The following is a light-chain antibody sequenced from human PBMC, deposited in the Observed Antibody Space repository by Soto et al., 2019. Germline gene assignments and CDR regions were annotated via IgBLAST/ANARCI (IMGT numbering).Light chain of an antibody. CDR3: QQNYSTPLS. J-gene: IGKJ4*01. CDR1: QSISSY. V-gene: IGKV1-39*01. CDR2: AAS. Sequence: DIQMTQSPSSLSASVGDRVTITCRASQSISSYLNWYQQKPGKAPKLLIYAASSLQSGVPSRFSSSGSGTDVTFSISSLQHEDFATYYGQQNYSTPLSFGGGTKVEIK.